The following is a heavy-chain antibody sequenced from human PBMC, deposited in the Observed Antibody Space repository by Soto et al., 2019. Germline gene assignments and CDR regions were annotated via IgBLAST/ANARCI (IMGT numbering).Heavy chain of an antibody. CDR2: ISAYNGNT. Sequence: QVQLVQSGAEVKKPGGSVKVACKASGYTFTSYGISRVRQAPGQGLEWMGWISAYNGNTNYAQKRQGRVTMTTDTATSTAYMELRSLRSDDTAVYYCARVDSSGWYYPSTFDYWGQGTLVTVSS. V-gene: IGHV1-18*01. J-gene: IGHJ4*02. D-gene: IGHD6-19*01. CDR1: GYTFTSYG. CDR3: ARVDSSGWYYPSTFDY.